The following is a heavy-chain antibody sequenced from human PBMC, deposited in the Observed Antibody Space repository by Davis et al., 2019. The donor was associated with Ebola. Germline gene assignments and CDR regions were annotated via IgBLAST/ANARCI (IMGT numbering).Heavy chain of an antibody. CDR1: GYTFTSYG. Sequence: ASVKVSCKASGYTFTSYGISWVRQAPGQGLEWMGWINPNSGGTNYAQKFQGWVTMTRDTSISTAYMELSRLRSDDTAVYYCARDQGGYCSSTSCYAGGRIDGMDVWGQGTTVTVSS. V-gene: IGHV1-2*04. D-gene: IGHD2-2*01. J-gene: IGHJ6*02. CDR2: INPNSGGT. CDR3: ARDQGGYCSSTSCYAGGRIDGMDV.